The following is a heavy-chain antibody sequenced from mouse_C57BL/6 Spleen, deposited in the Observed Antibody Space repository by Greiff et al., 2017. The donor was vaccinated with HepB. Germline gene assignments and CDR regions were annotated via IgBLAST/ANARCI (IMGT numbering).Heavy chain of an antibody. CDR2: INPNNGGT. D-gene: IGHD1-1*01. J-gene: IGHJ2*01. V-gene: IGHV1-26*01. Sequence: EVQLQQSGPELVKPGASVKISCKASGYTFTDYYMNWVKQSHGKSLEWIGDINPNNGGTSYNQKFKGKATLTVDKSSSTAYMELRSLTSEDSAVYYCARDITTVVGHFDYWGQGTTLTVSS. CDR3: ARDITTVVGHFDY. CDR1: GYTFTDYY.